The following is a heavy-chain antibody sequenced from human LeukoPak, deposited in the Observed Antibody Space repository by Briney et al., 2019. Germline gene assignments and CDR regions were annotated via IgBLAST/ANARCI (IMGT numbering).Heavy chain of an antibody. D-gene: IGHD1-26*01. CDR1: GGSISSSSYY. CDR2: IYYSGST. J-gene: IGHJ4*02. Sequence: SETLSLTCPVSGGSISSSSYYWGWIRQPPGKGLEWIGSIYYSGSTYYNPSLKSRVTISVDTSKNQFSLKLSSVTAADTAVYYCARHREWELLGDYWGQGTLVTVSS. V-gene: IGHV4-39*01. CDR3: ARHREWELLGDY.